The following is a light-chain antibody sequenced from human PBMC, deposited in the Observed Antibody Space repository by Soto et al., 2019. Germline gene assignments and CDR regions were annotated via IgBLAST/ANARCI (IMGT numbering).Light chain of an antibody. V-gene: IGKV3-20*01. CDR1: QRVLSNY. CDR3: QQYSGSPGYS. J-gene: IGKJ2*03. Sequence: EIVLTQSPGTLSLSPGERATRSCRVSQRVLSNYLAWYQQKPGQAPRLLIYGSSSRATGIPDRFSGRRSGTDFTLTISRLEPEDFAVYCCQQYSGSPGYSFGQGTRLEIK. CDR2: GSS.